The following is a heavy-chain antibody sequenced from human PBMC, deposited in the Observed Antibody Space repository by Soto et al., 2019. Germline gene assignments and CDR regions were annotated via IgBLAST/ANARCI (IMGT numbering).Heavy chain of an antibody. V-gene: IGHV1-18*01. Sequence: QVQLVQSGAEVKKPGASVKVSCKASGYTFTSYGISWVRQAPGQGPECMGWISTYNGNTNSAQKFLGRVTMTTDTSTSTAYMELRSIRSDDTAVYYCARESAGLLDYWGQGTLVTVSS. CDR2: ISTYNGNT. D-gene: IGHD2-21*01. J-gene: IGHJ4*02. CDR3: ARESAGLLDY. CDR1: GYTFTSYG.